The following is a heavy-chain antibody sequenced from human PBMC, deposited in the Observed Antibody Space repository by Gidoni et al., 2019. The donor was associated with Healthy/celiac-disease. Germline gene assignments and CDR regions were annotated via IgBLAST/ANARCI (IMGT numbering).Heavy chain of an antibody. CDR2: ISYDGSNK. V-gene: IGHV3-30-3*01. J-gene: IGHJ4*02. CDR3: ARDSGKYYYDSSGYDGLFDY. Sequence: QVQLVESGGGVVQPGRSLRLSCAASGFTFSSYAMHWVRQAPGKGLECVAVISYDGSNKYYADSVKGRFTISRDNSKNTLYLQMNSLRAEDTAVYYCARDSGKYYYDSSGYDGLFDYWGQGTLVTVSS. CDR1: GFTFSSYA. D-gene: IGHD3-22*01.